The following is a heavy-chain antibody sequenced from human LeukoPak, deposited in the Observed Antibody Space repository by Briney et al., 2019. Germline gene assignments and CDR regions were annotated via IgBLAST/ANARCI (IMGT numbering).Heavy chain of an antibody. CDR2: IYYSGST. D-gene: IGHD6-19*01. Sequence: SETLSLTCTVSGGSISSYYWSWIRQPPGKGLEWIGYIYYSGSTNYNPSLKSRVTISVDTSKNQFSLKQSSVTAADTAVYYCARDGRGDSIAVAGTSGPYWYFDLWGRGTLVTVSS. CDR3: ARDGRGDSIAVAGTSGPYWYFDL. V-gene: IGHV4-59*01. J-gene: IGHJ2*01. CDR1: GGSISSYY.